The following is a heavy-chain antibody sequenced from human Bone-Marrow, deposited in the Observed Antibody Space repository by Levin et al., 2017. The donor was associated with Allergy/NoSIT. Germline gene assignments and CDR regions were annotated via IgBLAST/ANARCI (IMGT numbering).Heavy chain of an antibody. J-gene: IGHJ4*02. CDR2: INSRNGNT. D-gene: IGHD3-3*01. Sequence: MSGGSLRLSCAASGFTFSSFDLNWVRQAPGKGLEWISSINSRNGNTYYADSVEGRFTISRDIGKSSLYLEMKSLRADDTAVYFCAKESDFPYFDAWGQGTLVTVSS. CDR1: GFTFSSFD. V-gene: IGHV3-21*06. CDR3: AKESDFPYFDA.